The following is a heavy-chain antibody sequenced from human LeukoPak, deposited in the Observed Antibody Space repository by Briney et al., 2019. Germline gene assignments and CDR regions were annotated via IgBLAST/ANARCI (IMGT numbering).Heavy chain of an antibody. CDR2: IHSSGST. J-gene: IGHJ4*02. Sequence: PSETLSLTCTVSGGSMSNYYWNWIRQPPGKGLEWIGYIHSSGSTNYNPALKSRVTISVDTSKNQFSLKLSSVTAADTAIYYCARGSTYADYVFDYWGQGTLVTVSS. CDR1: GGSMSNYY. D-gene: IGHD4-17*01. CDR3: ARGSTYADYVFDY. V-gene: IGHV4-59*01.